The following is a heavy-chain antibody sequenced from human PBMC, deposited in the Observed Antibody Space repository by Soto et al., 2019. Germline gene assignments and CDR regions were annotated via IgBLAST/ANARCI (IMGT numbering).Heavy chain of an antibody. D-gene: IGHD4-17*01. CDR3: ARPTTVTWGDWFDP. CDR2: INHSGST. CDR1: GGSFSGYY. Sequence: QVQLQQWGAGLLKPSETLSLTCAVYGGSFSGYYWSWIRQPPGKGLEWIGEINHSGSTNYNPSLKSRVTISVDASKSQFSLKLSSVTAAGTAVYYCARPTTVTWGDWFDPWGQGTLVTVSS. J-gene: IGHJ5*02. V-gene: IGHV4-34*01.